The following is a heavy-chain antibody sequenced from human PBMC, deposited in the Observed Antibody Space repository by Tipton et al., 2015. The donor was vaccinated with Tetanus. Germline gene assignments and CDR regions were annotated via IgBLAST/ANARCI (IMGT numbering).Heavy chain of an antibody. CDR2: VYYTGST. D-gene: IGHD6-13*01. J-gene: IGHJ4*02. CDR1: GDSVSGYY. Sequence: TLSLTCTVSGDSVSGYYWSWIRQPPGTGLEWIGYVYYTGSTNHNPSLKSRVTISMDRSKNQISLQLTSVTAADTAVYFCAGVTAQRTELYFDHGGQGTLVTVSS. V-gene: IGHV4-59*02. CDR3: AGVTAQRTELYFDH.